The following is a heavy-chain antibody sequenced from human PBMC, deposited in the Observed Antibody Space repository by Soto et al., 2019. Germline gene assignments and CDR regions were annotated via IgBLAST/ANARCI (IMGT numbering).Heavy chain of an antibody. CDR2: IYYSGST. V-gene: IGHV4-39*01. CDR3: ATPNGFDWPYAYY. J-gene: IGHJ4*02. Sequence: PSETLSLTCTVSGGSISSSSYYWGWIRQPPGKGLEWIGSIYYSGSTYYNPSLKSRVTISVDTSKNQFSLKLSSVTAADTAVYYCATPNGFDWPYAYYWGQGTLVTVSS. CDR1: GGSISSSSYY. D-gene: IGHD3-9*01.